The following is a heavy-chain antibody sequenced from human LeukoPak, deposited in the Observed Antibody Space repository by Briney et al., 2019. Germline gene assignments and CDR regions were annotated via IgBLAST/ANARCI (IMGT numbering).Heavy chain of an antibody. Sequence: GGSLRLSCVASGFTFSSYWMSWVRQAPGKGLEWVATIRQDGSQKYYVDSVKGRFTISRDNAKDPLYLQMSSLRAEDTAVYYCARESGSVTSEVDFDYWGQGTLVTVSS. D-gene: IGHD4-17*01. CDR2: IRQDGSQK. J-gene: IGHJ4*02. V-gene: IGHV3-7*01. CDR1: GFTFSSYW. CDR3: ARESGSVTSEVDFDY.